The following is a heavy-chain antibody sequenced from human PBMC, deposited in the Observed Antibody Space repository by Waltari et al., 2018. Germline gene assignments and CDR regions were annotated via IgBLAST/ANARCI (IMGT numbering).Heavy chain of an antibody. CDR1: GFSFEDYG. J-gene: IGHJ4*02. Sequence: EVQLVESGGTVVRPGGSRRLSCVASGFSFEDYGMSWVHQAPGKGLEWVSVITWIAGQTGDSGSVKGRFTISRDDGKKSLYLQMNNLRDEDTALYYCAREFRSGYSIDFWGQGTLVTVSA. CDR2: ITWIAGQT. V-gene: IGHV3-20*04. CDR3: AREFRSGYSIDF. D-gene: IGHD6-13*01.